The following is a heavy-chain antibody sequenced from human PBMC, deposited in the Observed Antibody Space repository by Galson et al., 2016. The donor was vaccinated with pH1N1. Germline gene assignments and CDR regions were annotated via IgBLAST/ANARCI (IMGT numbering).Heavy chain of an antibody. V-gene: IGHV3-11*01. J-gene: IGHJ6*02. CDR2: ISANGDTK. D-gene: IGHD3-10*01. CDR1: GLTLSAYY. CDR3: ARVGAMLTSYYHGMDA. Sequence: SLRLSCAASGLTLSAYYMGWIRQAPGKGLEWISYISANGDTKHYAESVKGRFTVSRDNPENLLYLEMNSLRGDDTAVYFRARVGAMLTSYYHGMDAWGQGTTVVVSS.